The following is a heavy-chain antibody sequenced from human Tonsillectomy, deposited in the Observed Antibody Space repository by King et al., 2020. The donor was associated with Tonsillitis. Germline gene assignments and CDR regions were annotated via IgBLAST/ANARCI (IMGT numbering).Heavy chain of an antibody. CDR3: ARRIEMTTVTWDGFDI. CDR1: GGSISSADYY. Sequence: QLQESGPGLVKPSETLSLTCTVSGGSISSADYYWGWIRQPPGKGLEWIGSIYSSGSTYYNPSLKSRVTMSVDTSKNQFSLKLSSVTATDTAVYYCARRIEMTTVTWDGFDIWGQGTIVTVSS. CDR2: IYSSGST. D-gene: IGHD4-11*01. V-gene: IGHV4-39*01. J-gene: IGHJ3*02.